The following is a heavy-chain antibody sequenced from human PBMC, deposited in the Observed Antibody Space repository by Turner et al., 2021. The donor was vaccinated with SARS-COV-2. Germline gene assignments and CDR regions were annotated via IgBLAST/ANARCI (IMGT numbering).Heavy chain of an antibody. CDR3: ARQGGVDY. CDR2: ISYTGRT. Sequence: QLQLQESGPGLVKPSETLSLTCAVSGGSISTTNRYWGWIRQPPGKGLEWIGSISYTGRTFYTPSLKSRVTLSMDTSKNHFSRKVTSVTAADTAVYYCARQGGVDYWGQGTLVTVSS. J-gene: IGHJ4*02. V-gene: IGHV4-39*01. CDR1: GGSISTTNRY.